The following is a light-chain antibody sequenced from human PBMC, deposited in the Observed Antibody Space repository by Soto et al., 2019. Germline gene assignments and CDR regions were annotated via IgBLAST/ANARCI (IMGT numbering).Light chain of an antibody. J-gene: IGLJ1*01. CDR2: DVS. CDR1: SSDVGAYKY. V-gene: IGLV2-8*01. CDR3: SSYAGSNNYV. Sequence: QSALTQPPSASGSPGQSVTISCTGTSSDVGAYKYVYWSQLNAGKAPKRIVYDVSKRTSDVPDRFSASKSSNTASLTVSRLQTEDEADYYCSSYAGSNNYVFGIGTKLTVL.